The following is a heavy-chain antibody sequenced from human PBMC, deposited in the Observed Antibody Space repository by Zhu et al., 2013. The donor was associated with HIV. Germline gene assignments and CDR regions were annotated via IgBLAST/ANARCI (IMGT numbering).Heavy chain of an antibody. D-gene: IGHD3-9*01. CDR2: VNPYNGVR. CDR1: GFIFTSVG. CDR3: ARDPYWILTGYYAGQGDAVDI. J-gene: IGHJ3*02. V-gene: IGHV1-18*04. Sequence: QLVQSGLELKKPGASVKISCKATGFIFTSVGYSWVRQAPGRGFEWMGWVNPYNGVRVPAQRLQDRLTLAADTSTNTVYMELKNLRPDDTAIYYCARDPYWILTGYYAGQGDAVDIWGQGTMVIVTS.